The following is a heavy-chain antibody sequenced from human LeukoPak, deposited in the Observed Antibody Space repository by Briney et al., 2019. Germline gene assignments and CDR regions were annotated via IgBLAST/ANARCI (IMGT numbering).Heavy chain of an antibody. CDR2: INPSGGST. D-gene: IGHD3-3*01. V-gene: IGHV1-46*01. J-gene: IGHJ6*03. Sequence: ASVKVSCKASGYTFTCYYMHWVRQAPRQGLEWMGIINPSGGSTSYAQKFQGRVTMTRDTSTSTVYMELSSLRSEDTAVYYCARDRPPTYYDFWSGHKSGADYYMDVWGKGTTVTVSS. CDR1: GYTFTCYY. CDR3: ARDRPPTYYDFWSGHKSGADYYMDV.